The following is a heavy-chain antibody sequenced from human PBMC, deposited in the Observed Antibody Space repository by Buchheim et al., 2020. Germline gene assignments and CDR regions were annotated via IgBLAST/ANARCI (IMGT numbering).Heavy chain of an antibody. CDR2: INSDGSSP. CDR3: ARSGTTGDPYYYYGMDV. J-gene: IGHJ6*02. D-gene: IGHD1-1*01. CDR1: GFTFSSYW. Sequence: EVQLVESGGGLVQPGGSLRLSCAASGFTFSSYWMHWVRQAPGKGLVWVSRINSDGSSPTYADSVKGRFTISRDNAKNTLYLQMNSLRAEDTAVYYCARSGTTGDPYYYYGMDVWGQGTT. V-gene: IGHV3-74*01.